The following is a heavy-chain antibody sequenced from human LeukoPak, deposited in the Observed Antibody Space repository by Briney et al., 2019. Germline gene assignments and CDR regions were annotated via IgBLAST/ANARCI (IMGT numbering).Heavy chain of an antibody. V-gene: IGHV3-74*01. J-gene: IGHJ4*02. CDR2: INRDGSDT. CDR1: GFTFSSYW. D-gene: IGHD4-17*01. CDR3: AGVGDYSGDYVRFDS. Sequence: GGSLRLSCAASGFTFSSYWMHWVRQVPGKGLVWVSRINRDGSDTTYADSVKGRFTISRDNAKNTFYLQMNSLRAEDTAVYYCAGVGDYSGDYVRFDSWGQGTLVTVSS.